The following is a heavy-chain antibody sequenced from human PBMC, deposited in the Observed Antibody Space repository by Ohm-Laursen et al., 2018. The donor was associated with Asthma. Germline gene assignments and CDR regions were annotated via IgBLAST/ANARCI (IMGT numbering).Heavy chain of an antibody. V-gene: IGHV1-69*13. CDR2: IIPIFGTA. CDR3: ASLWEPDDY. Sequence: VKISCNASGGTFSSYAISWVRQAPGQGLEWMGGIIPIFGTANYAQKFQGRVTITADESTSTAYMELSSLRSEDTAVYYCASLWEPDDYWGQGTLVTVSS. CDR1: GGTFSSYA. J-gene: IGHJ4*02. D-gene: IGHD1-26*01.